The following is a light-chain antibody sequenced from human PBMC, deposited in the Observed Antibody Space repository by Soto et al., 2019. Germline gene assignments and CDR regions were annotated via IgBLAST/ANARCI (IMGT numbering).Light chain of an antibody. J-gene: IGKJ2*01. V-gene: IGKV1-39*01. CDR2: AAS. CDR3: QESYSTPYT. Sequence: DIQMTQSPSSLSASVGDRVTITCRASQTIKNYLNWYQQKPGKAPKLLIYAASSLQSGVPSRFSGSGSGTDFTLTISSLQPEDFATYYCQESYSTPYTFGQGTNLEIK. CDR1: QTIKNY.